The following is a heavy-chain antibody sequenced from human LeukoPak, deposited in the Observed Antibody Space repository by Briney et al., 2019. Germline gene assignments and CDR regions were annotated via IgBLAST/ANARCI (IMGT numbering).Heavy chain of an antibody. Sequence: PSETLSLTCTVSGYSISSGYYWGWIRPPPGKGLEWIGSIYHSGSTYYNPSLKSRVTISVDTSKNQFSLKLSSVTAADTAVYYCARDTKASHYWGQGTLVTVSS. CDR1: GYSISSGYY. CDR2: IYHSGST. V-gene: IGHV4-38-2*02. CDR3: ARDTKASHY. J-gene: IGHJ4*02.